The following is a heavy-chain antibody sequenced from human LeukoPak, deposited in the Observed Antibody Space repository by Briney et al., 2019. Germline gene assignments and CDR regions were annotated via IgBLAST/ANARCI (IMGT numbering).Heavy chain of an antibody. Sequence: SETLSLTCTVSGGSISSYYWDWIRQPPGKGLDWIGSIYFSGSTYYNPSLNSRVTISVDTSKNQFSLKLISVTAADTAVYYCARRTVATTGVDYWGQGSLVTVSS. V-gene: IGHV4-39*01. CDR1: GGSISSYY. CDR2: IYFSGST. D-gene: IGHD5-12*01. CDR3: ARRTVATTGVDY. J-gene: IGHJ4*02.